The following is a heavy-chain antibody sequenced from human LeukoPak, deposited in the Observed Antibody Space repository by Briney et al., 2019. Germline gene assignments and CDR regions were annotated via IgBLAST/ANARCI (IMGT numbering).Heavy chain of an antibody. V-gene: IGHV3-23*01. Sequence: QPGGSLRLSCAASGFTFSNYAMSWVRQAPGKGLEWVSGIRGSGDSTYYADSVKGRFTISRDNSKSTLYLQMNSLRAEDTAVHYCARDVDTAMVQWGYGMDVWGQGTTVTVSS. CDR2: IRGSGDST. CDR3: ARDVDTAMVQWGYGMDV. CDR1: GFTFSNYA. J-gene: IGHJ6*02. D-gene: IGHD5-18*01.